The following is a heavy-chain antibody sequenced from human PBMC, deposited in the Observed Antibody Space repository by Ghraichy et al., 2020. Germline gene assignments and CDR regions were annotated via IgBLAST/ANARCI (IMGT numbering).Heavy chain of an antibody. D-gene: IGHD6-19*01. J-gene: IGHJ4*02. Sequence: SQTLSLTCTVSGGSISSYYWSWNRQPPGKGLEWIGYIYYSGSTNYNPSLKSRVTISVDTSKNQFSLKLSSVTAADTAVYYCARGVAVAESNYWGQGTLVTVSS. CDR1: GGSISSYY. CDR3: ARGVAVAESNY. CDR2: IYYSGST. V-gene: IGHV4-59*01.